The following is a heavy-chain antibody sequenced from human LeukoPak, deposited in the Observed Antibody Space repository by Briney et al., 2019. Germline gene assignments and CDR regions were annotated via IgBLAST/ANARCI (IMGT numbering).Heavy chain of an antibody. J-gene: IGHJ4*02. CDR2: INSGGSST. V-gene: IGHV3-74*01. D-gene: IGHD2-21*01. Sequence: PGGSLRLSCAASGFTFSSYWMHWVRQAPGKGLGWVSRINSGGSSTNYADSVKGRFTISRDNAKNTLYLQMNSLRAEDTAVYYCVRRDWYYFDYWGQGTLVTVSS. CDR3: VRRDWYYFDY. CDR1: GFTFSSYW.